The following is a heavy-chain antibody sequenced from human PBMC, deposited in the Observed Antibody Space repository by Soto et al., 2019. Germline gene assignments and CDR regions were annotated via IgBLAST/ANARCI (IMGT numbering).Heavy chain of an antibody. Sequence: QVQLVQSGAEVKKPGASVKVSCKASGYTFTSYYISWVRQAPGQGLEWMGWMSANNGNTNYPQKVQGRVTMTTDTTTTSVYMEMRSPGADATDVCYCAIDSPRIAAWGQGTLVTVSS. CDR3: AIDSPRIAA. CDR1: GYTFTSYY. J-gene: IGHJ5*02. D-gene: IGHD2-21*01. CDR2: MSANNGNT. V-gene: IGHV1-18*01.